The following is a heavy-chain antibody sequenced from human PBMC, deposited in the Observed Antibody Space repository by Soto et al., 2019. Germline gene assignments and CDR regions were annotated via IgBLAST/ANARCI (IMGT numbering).Heavy chain of an antibody. CDR3: AKFPIAIFGVVIIPYYDYLDV. CDR1: GFTFSSYA. CDR2: ISGSGGST. D-gene: IGHD3-3*01. V-gene: IGHV3-23*01. Sequence: DVQLLESGGGLVQPGGSLRLSCAASGFTFSSYAMSWVRQAPGKGLEWVSAISGSGGSTYYADSVKGLFTISRDNTKNTLYLQMNRLSGEETDVYYCAKFPIAIFGVVIIPYYDYLDVWGKGTTVTVSS. J-gene: IGHJ6*03.